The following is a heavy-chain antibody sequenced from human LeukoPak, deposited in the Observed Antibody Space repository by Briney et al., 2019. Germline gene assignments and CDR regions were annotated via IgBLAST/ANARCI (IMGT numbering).Heavy chain of an antibody. CDR1: GYTFIGYY. J-gene: IGHJ4*02. Sequence: ASVKVSCMASGYTFIGYYMHWVRQATGQGLDWMGWMNPNSGGTNYAQKFQGRVSMTRDTTISTAYMELSSLRSEDTAVYYCATAPLSNNYDYWGQATLVTASS. CDR2: MNPNSGGT. CDR3: ATAPLSNNYDY. V-gene: IGHV1-2*02. D-gene: IGHD4-11*01.